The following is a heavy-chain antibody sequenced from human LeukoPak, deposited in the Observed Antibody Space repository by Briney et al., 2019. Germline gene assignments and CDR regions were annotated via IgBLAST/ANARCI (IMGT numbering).Heavy chain of an antibody. Sequence: SETLSLTCAVYGGSFSGYYWSWIRQPPGKGLEWIGSIYHSGSTYYNPSLKSRVTISVDTSKNQFSLKLSSVTAADTAVYYCARLSSIEGFDYWGQGTLVTVSS. J-gene: IGHJ4*02. V-gene: IGHV4-34*01. D-gene: IGHD6-6*01. CDR2: IYHSGST. CDR1: GGSFSGYY. CDR3: ARLSSIEGFDY.